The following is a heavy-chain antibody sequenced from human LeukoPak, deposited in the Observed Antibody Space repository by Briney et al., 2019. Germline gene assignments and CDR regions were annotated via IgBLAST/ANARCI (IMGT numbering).Heavy chain of an antibody. CDR2: MNPNSGNT. D-gene: IGHD2-8*02. Sequence: ASVKVSCKASGYTFTSYDINWVRQATGQRREWMGWMNPNSGNTGYAQKFQGRVTMTRNTSISTAYMELSSLRSEDTAVYYCARGRLYLTRGLSWFDPWGQGTLVTVSS. V-gene: IGHV1-8*01. CDR3: ARGRLYLTRGLSWFDP. CDR1: GYTFTSYD. J-gene: IGHJ5*02.